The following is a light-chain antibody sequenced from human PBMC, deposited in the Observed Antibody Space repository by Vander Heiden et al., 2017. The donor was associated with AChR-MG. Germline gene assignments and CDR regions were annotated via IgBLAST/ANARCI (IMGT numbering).Light chain of an antibody. V-gene: IGLV2-8*01. J-gene: IGLJ2*01. Sequence: QSALTQPPSASGPPGPSATISCTGASRDVGGYNCVAGYQQHPGKAPKRVSDEVSERPSGVPDRFSGSKSGNTASRTVSGLQAEDEADYVCSSNAGSNKLLFGGGTKLTGL. CDR2: EVS. CDR3: SSNAGSNKLL. CDR1: SRDVGGYNC.